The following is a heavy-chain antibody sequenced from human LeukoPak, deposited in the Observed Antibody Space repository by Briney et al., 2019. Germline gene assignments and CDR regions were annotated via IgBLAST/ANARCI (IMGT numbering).Heavy chain of an antibody. J-gene: IGHJ4*02. CDR1: GGSLSGYY. Sequence: SETLSLTCAVYGGSLSGYYWSWIRQPPGKGLEWIGEINHSGSTNYSPSLKSRVTISVDTSKTQFSLKLSSMTAADTAVYYCARVDYGDYTNFDYWGQGTLVTVSS. CDR3: ARVDYGDYTNFDY. CDR2: INHSGST. D-gene: IGHD4-17*01. V-gene: IGHV4-34*01.